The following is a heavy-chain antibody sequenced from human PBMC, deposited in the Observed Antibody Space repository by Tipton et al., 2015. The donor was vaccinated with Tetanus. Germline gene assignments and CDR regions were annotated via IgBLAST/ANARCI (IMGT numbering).Heavy chain of an antibody. CDR2: ISYDGSNK. V-gene: IGHV3-30*14. J-gene: IGHJ3*02. Sequence: RSLRLSCAASGFTFNNYAMHWVRQAPGKGLEWVAVISYDGSNKYDAESMKGRFTISRDNSKNTLYLQMNSLRAEDTAVYYCGGFSFSDDLDIWGRGTMVTVSS. CDR3: GGFSFSDDLDI. CDR1: GFTFNNYA. D-gene: IGHD2-15*01.